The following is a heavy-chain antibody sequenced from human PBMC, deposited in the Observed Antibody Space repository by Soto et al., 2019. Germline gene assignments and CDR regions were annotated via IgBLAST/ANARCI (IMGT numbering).Heavy chain of an antibody. D-gene: IGHD3-3*02. V-gene: IGHV4-59*01. CDR2: IYASGAT. Sequence: SETLSLTCTVSGGSISSYYWSWIRQPPGGTLEWIGYIYASGATTYNPSLESRVTMSVDMPNNEFSLELASVTAADTAVYYCARSHSFDGSIYHYYFDFWGQGTLVTVSS. CDR3: ARSHSFDGSIYHYYFDF. J-gene: IGHJ4*02. CDR1: GGSISSYY.